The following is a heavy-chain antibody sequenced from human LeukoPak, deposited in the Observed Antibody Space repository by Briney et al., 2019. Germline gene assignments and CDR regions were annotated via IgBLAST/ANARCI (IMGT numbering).Heavy chain of an antibody. V-gene: IGHV3-23*01. D-gene: IGHD3-22*01. J-gene: IGHJ4*02. Sequence: GGSLRLSCAASGFAFSSYAMSWVRQAPGRGLEWVSAISGSGGSTYYADSVKGRFTISRDNSKNTLYLQMNSLRAEDTAVYYCAKDPGYYDSSGYYKYWGQGTLVTVSS. CDR3: AKDPGYYDSSGYYKY. CDR1: GFAFSSYA. CDR2: ISGSGGST.